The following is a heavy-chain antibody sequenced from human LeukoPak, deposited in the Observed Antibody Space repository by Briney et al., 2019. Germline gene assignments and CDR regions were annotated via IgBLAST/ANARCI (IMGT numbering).Heavy chain of an antibody. V-gene: IGHV3-30-3*01. Sequence: GRSLRLSCAVSGFTFNRNSMHWVRQAPGKGLEWVADISYDGNNKHYADSVKGRFTISRDNSKNTLYLQMNSLRPEDTAVYFCAREALTGSWHWFDPWGQGTLVTVSS. CDR3: AREALTGSWHWFDP. CDR2: ISYDGNNK. CDR1: GFTFNRNS. D-gene: IGHD2-15*01. J-gene: IGHJ5*02.